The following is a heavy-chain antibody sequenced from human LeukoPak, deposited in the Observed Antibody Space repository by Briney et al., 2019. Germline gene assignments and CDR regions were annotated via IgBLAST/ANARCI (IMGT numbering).Heavy chain of an antibody. CDR3: ARDFAVVAPAATLDY. V-gene: IGHV4-61*03. CDR2: IYYSGTT. CDR1: GGSVSSGSYY. Sequence: SETLSLTCTVSGGSVSSGSYYWSWIRQPPGKGLEWIGYIYYSGTTNYNPSLKSRVIISIDTSKNHFSLKLSSVTAADTAVYYCARDFAVVAPAATLDYWGQGTLVTVSS. D-gene: IGHD2-2*01. J-gene: IGHJ4*02.